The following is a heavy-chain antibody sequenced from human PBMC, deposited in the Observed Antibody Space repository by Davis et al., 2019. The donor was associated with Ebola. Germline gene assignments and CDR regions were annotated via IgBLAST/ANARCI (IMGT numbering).Heavy chain of an antibody. Sequence: SETLSLTCIVSGGSISSGSYYWGWIRQPPGEGLEWVASIYYSGSTYHNPSLKSRVTISVDTSKSQSSLKLTSMTVADSAVYYCARDDVPGLLDSWGLGARVIVSS. CDR1: GGSISSGSYY. CDR2: IYYSGST. J-gene: IGHJ4*02. D-gene: IGHD3-10*02. CDR3: ARDDVPGLLDS. V-gene: IGHV4-39*07.